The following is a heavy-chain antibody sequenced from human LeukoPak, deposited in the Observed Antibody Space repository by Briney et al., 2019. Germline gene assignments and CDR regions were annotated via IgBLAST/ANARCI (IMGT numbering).Heavy chain of an antibody. CDR3: ARSPPDRSLDY. CDR1: GYTFTSYD. D-gene: IGHD3/OR15-3a*01. Sequence: ASVTVSCKASGYTFTSYDVTWVRQAPGQGLEWMGWISAYSGNTDYAQKLQGRLTMTTDTPTSTAYMELRSLISDDTAVYYCARSPPDRSLDYWGQGTLVTVSS. J-gene: IGHJ4*02. CDR2: ISAYSGNT. V-gene: IGHV1-18*01.